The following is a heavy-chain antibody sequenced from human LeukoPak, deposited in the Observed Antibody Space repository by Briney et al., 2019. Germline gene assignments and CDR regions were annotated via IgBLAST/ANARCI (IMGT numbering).Heavy chain of an antibody. CDR2: ISGSGGST. V-gene: IGHV3-23*01. Sequence: GGSLRLSCAASGFTFSSYAMSWVCQAPGKGLEWVSAISGSGGSTYYADSVKGRFTISRDNSKNTLYLQMNSLRAVDTAVYYCAIVGYYYGSGSQPNYWGQGTLVTVSS. CDR3: AIVGYYYGSGSQPNY. J-gene: IGHJ4*02. D-gene: IGHD3-10*01. CDR1: GFTFSSYA.